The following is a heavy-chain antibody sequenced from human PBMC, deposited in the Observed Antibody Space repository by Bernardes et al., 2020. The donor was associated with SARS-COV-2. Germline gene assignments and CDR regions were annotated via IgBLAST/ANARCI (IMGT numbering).Heavy chain of an antibody. V-gene: IGHV3-23*01. Sequence: GGSLRLSCAASGFTFSKNAMTWVRQVPGKGLEWVSAISAIGGSTYYAEPVKGRFTISRDNSKNTLYLEMTSLRAEDTAVYYCSKNAKYSSSSMEVWGQGTTVTVSS. J-gene: IGHJ6*02. CDR3: SKNAKYSSSSMEV. CDR2: ISAIGGST. CDR1: GFTFSKNA. D-gene: IGHD6-6*01.